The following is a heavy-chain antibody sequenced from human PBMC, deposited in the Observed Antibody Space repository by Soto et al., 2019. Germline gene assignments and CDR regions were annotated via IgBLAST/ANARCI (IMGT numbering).Heavy chain of an antibody. D-gene: IGHD3-22*01. CDR1: GGSISSGGYY. CDR2: IYYSGST. CDR3: ARYYYDSSGSHPGIQH. Sequence: QVQLQESGPGLVKPSQTLSLTCTVSGGSISSGGYYWSWIRQHPGKGLEWIGYIYYSGSTYYNPSLKSRVTISVDTSKIQFSLKLSSVTAADTAVYYCARYYYDSSGSHPGIQHWGQGTLVTVSS. V-gene: IGHV4-31*03. J-gene: IGHJ1*01.